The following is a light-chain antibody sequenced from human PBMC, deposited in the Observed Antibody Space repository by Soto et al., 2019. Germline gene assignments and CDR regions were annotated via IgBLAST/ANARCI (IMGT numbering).Light chain of an antibody. CDR1: QSVSSSY. Sequence: EIVLTQSPGTLSLSPGERATLSCRASQSVSSSYLAWYQQKPGQAPRLLIYGASSRATGIPDRFSGSGSGTDFTLTISRLEPEDFAVYYCQQYNSWPPYTFGQGTKVEIK. J-gene: IGKJ2*01. CDR3: QQYNSWPPYT. V-gene: IGKV3-20*01. CDR2: GAS.